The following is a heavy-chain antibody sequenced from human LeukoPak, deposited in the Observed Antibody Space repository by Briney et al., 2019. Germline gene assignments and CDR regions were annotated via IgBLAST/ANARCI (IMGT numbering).Heavy chain of an antibody. CDR2: INANSGGT. D-gene: IGHD4/OR15-4a*01. V-gene: IGHV1-2*02. Sequence: GASVKVSCKASGYSFSGYYMHWVRQAPGQGLEWMGWINANSGGTNYAQKFQGRVTMTRDTSISTAYMELSRLTSDDTAVYYCARAANPQDCFDCWGQRTLVTVSS. CDR1: GYSFSGYY. CDR3: ARAANPQDCFDC. J-gene: IGHJ4*02.